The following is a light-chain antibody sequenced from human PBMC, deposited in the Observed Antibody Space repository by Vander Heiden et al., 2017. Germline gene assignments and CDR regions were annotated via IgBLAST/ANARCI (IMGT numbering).Light chain of an antibody. CDR2: GNN. CDR3: QSYDSTLRGAL. CDR1: SSNIGANFE. Sequence: QSVLTQPPSVSGAPGQTVTISCTGSSSNIGANFEVYWYQHLPGTAPKLLIYGNNNRPSGVPDRFSGSKSATSVSLAITGLQTEDEGDYYCQSYDSTLRGALFGGGTKLTVL. V-gene: IGLV1-40*01. J-gene: IGLJ2*01.